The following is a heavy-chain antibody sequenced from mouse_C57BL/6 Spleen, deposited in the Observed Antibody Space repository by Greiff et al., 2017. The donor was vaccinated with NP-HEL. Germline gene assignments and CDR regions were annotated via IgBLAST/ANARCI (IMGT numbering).Heavy chain of an antibody. CDR3: ARNYYGSSYEGWFAY. J-gene: IGHJ3*01. CDR1: GYTFTDYN. CDR2: INPNNGGT. Sequence: EVQLQQSGPELVKPGASVKIPCKASGYTFTDYNMDWVKQSHGKSLEWIGDINPNNGGTIYNQKFKGKATLTVDKSSSTAYMELRSLTSEDTAVYYGARNYYGSSYEGWFAYWGQGTLVTVSA. D-gene: IGHD1-1*01. V-gene: IGHV1-18*01.